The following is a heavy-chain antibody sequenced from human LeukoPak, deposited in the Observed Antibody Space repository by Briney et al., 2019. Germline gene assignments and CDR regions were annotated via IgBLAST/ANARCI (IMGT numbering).Heavy chain of an antibody. CDR1: GFTFSDYY. V-gene: IGHV3-11*04. Sequence: GGSLRLSCAASGFTFSDYYMSWIRQAPGKGLEWVSYISSSGSTICYADSVKGRFTISRDNAKNSLYLQMNSLRAEDTAVYYCARDLWFGEFDAFDIWGQGTMVTVSS. CDR2: ISSSGSTI. D-gene: IGHD3-10*01. CDR3: ARDLWFGEFDAFDI. J-gene: IGHJ3*02.